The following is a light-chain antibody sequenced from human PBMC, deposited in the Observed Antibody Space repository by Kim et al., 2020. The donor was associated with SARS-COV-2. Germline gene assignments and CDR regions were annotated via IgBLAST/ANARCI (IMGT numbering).Light chain of an antibody. J-gene: IGLJ2*01. Sequence: VTIACTGSSSNIGAGYDVHWYQQLPGTAPKLLIYGNSNRPSGVPDRFSGSKSGTSASLAITGLQAEDEADYYCQSYDSSLSGSNVFGGGTQLTVL. CDR3: QSYDSSLSGSNV. V-gene: IGLV1-40*01. CDR2: GNS. CDR1: SSNIGAGYD.